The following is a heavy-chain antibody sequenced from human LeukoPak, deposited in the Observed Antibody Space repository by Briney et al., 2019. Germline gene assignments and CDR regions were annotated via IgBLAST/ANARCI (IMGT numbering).Heavy chain of an antibody. CDR2: ISTSGST. J-gene: IGHJ4*02. CDR1: GGSISSYY. V-gene: IGHV4-4*07. D-gene: IGHD5-18*01. Sequence: SETLSLTCTVSGGSISSYYWSCIRQPAGKRLEWIGRISTSGSTNYNPSLKSRVTMSVDTSKNQFSLKLSSVTAADTAVYYCARDRGYSYAFGYWGQGTLVTVYS. CDR3: ARDRGYSYAFGY.